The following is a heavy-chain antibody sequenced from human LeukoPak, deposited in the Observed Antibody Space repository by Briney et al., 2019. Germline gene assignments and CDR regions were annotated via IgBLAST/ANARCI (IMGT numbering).Heavy chain of an antibody. CDR1: GGSISSYY. Sequence: SETLSLTCTVSGGSISSYYWSWIRQPPGKGLEWIGYIYYSGSTNYNPSLKSRVTISVDTSKTQFSLRLTSMTAADTAVYYCARTGRYFDWLSHFDYWGQGTLVTVSS. J-gene: IGHJ4*02. D-gene: IGHD3-9*01. CDR2: IYYSGST. CDR3: ARTGRYFDWLSHFDY. V-gene: IGHV4-59*08.